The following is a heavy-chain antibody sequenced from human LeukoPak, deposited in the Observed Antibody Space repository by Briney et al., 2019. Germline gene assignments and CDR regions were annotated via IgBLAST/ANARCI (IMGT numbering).Heavy chain of an antibody. J-gene: IGHJ6*03. D-gene: IGHD1-26*01. CDR3: ARDPYSGNYGDYYYYYMDV. V-gene: IGHV3-9*01. Sequence: GGSLRLSCAASGFTFDDYAMHWVRQAPGKGLEWVSGINWNSDIIGYADSVKGRFTISRDNAKSSLYLQMNSLRDEDTAVYYCARDPYSGNYGDYYYYYMDVWGKGTTVTISS. CDR1: GFTFDDYA. CDR2: INWNSDII.